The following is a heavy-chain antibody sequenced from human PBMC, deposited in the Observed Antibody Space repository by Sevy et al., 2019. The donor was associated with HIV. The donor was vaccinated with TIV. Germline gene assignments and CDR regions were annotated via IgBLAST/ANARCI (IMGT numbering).Heavy chain of an antibody. J-gene: IGHJ4*02. V-gene: IGHV3-49*04. Sequence: GGSLRLSCTASGFTFGDYCMSWVRQAPGKGLEWVAFLKSDVYGGKVDHAASVRSRFVISRDDSKTMAYLQMNDLKTEDTGGYYCTRWKAAQSIFDYWGQGALVTVSS. CDR2: LKSDVYGGKV. CDR3: TRWKAAQSIFDY. CDR1: GFTFGDYC. D-gene: IGHD6-13*01.